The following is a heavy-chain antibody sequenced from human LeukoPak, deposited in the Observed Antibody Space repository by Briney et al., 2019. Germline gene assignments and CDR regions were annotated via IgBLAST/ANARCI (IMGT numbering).Heavy chain of an antibody. CDR2: ISAYNGNT. CDR3: ARTAAVAGTSWFDP. Sequence: ASVKVSCKASGYTFTSYGISWVRQAPGQGLEWMGWISAYNGNTSYAQKLQGRVTMTTDTSTSTAYMELRSLRSDDTAVYYCARTAAVAGTSWFDPWGQGTLVTVSS. V-gene: IGHV1-18*01. CDR1: GYTFTSYG. D-gene: IGHD6-19*01. J-gene: IGHJ5*02.